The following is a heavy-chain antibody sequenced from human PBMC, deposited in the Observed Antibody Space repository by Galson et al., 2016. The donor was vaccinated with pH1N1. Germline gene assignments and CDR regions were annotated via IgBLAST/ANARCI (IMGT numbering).Heavy chain of an antibody. CDR3: AIESYYYGMDV. Sequence: SLRLSCAASGFTFSSYEMNWVRQAPGKGLEWVSYISSNSSTIYYADSVKGRFTISRDNAKNSLYLQMNSLRAEDTALYYCAIESYYYGMDVWGQGTTVTVSS. CDR1: GFTFSSYE. J-gene: IGHJ6*02. V-gene: IGHV3-48*03. CDR2: ISSNSSTI.